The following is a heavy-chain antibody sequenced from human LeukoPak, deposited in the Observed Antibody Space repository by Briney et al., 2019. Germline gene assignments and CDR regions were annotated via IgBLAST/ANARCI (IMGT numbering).Heavy chain of an antibody. CDR1: GFTFSDYY. J-gene: IGHJ6*04. CDR2: ISSSSSYT. CDR3: ARDQLLWFGELWDYYYGMDV. V-gene: IGHV3-11*06. D-gene: IGHD3-10*01. Sequence: PGGSLRLSCAASGFTFSDYYMSWVRQAPGKGLEWVSYISSSSSYTNYADSVKGRFTISRDNAKNSLYLQMNSLRAEDTAVYYCARDQLLWFGELWDYYYGMDVWGKGTTVTVSS.